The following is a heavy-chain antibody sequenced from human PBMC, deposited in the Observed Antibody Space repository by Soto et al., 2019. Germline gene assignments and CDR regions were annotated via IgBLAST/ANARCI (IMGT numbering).Heavy chain of an antibody. Sequence: ASVKVSGEASGYSFTGYDMHWVRQAPGQGLEWMGWINPNSGGANYAQKFQDRVTMTRDTSITTAYMELSRLTSDDTAVYYCAREGSSSSEYFQHWGQGTLVTVSS. D-gene: IGHD6-6*01. CDR3: AREGSSSSEYFQH. V-gene: IGHV1-2*02. J-gene: IGHJ1*01. CDR2: INPNSGGA. CDR1: GYSFTGYD.